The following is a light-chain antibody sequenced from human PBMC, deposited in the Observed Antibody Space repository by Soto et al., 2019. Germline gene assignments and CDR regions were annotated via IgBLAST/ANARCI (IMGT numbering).Light chain of an antibody. Sequence: EIVLTVSPPTLSVSPGERATLSCRASQSVSSNLAWYQQKPGQAPRLLIYGASTRATGIPARFSGSGSGTEFTLTISSLQSEDFAVYYCQQYNNWPRTSGQGTKAAIK. J-gene: IGKJ1*01. CDR1: QSVSSN. V-gene: IGKV3-15*01. CDR2: GAS. CDR3: QQYNNWPRT.